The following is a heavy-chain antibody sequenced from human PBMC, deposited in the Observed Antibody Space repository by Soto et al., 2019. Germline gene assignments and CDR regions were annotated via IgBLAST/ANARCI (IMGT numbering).Heavy chain of an antibody. CDR1: GGTFSSYA. V-gene: IGHV1-69*13. J-gene: IGHJ6*02. CDR2: IIPIFGTA. D-gene: IGHD6-13*01. Sequence: GASVKVSCKASGGTFSSYAISWVRQAPGQGLEWMGGIIPIFGTANYAQKFQGRVTITADESTSTAYMELSSLRSEDTAVYYCARGGMKQQAAGYYYYGMDVWGQGTKVTVSS. CDR3: ARGGMKQQAAGYYYYGMDV.